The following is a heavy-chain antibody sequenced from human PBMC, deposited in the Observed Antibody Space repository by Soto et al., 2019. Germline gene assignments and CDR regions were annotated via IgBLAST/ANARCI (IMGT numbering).Heavy chain of an antibody. V-gene: IGHV1-69*12. J-gene: IGHJ4*02. CDR3: AREEVAVAGTRGYFDY. CDR1: GGTFSSYA. Sequence: QVQLVQSGAEVKKPGSSVKVSCKASGGTFSSYAISWVRQAPGQGLEWMGGIIPIFGTANYAQKFQGRVTTTADESTSTAYMELSSLRSEDTAVYYCAREEVAVAGTRGYFDYWGQGTLVTVSS. D-gene: IGHD6-19*01. CDR2: IIPIFGTA.